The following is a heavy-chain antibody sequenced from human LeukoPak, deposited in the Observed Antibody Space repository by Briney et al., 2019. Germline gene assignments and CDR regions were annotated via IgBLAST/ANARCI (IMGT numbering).Heavy chain of an antibody. V-gene: IGHV1-2*02. CDR1: GYTFTGYS. CDR3: ARDRTPNRGGTYYYYFDY. J-gene: IGHJ4*02. Sequence: ASVKVSCKASGYTFTGYSMHWVRQAPGQGLEWMGWINPNSGGTDYAQKFQGGVTMTRDTSISTAYMELSRLRSDDPAVYYCARDRTPNRGGTYYYYFDYWGQGTLVTVSS. CDR2: INPNSGGT. D-gene: IGHD1-26*01.